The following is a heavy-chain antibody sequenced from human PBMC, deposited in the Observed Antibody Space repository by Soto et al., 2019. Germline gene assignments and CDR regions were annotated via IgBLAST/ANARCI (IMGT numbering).Heavy chain of an antibody. D-gene: IGHD2-15*01. J-gene: IGHJ4*02. CDR3: ARDIAFDIDY. CDR2: IYSKAGKM. CDR1: GYTFNDFG. V-gene: IGHV1-18*01. Sequence: QVHLLQSGAEVQKPGASVKVSCKTSGYTFNDFGITWVRQAPGLGLEWLGWIYSKAGKMNFAPKFQNRVIMTTDTSTSTVFRVLTSLTFVDSAIYFCARDIAFDIDYWGQGTLVTVS.